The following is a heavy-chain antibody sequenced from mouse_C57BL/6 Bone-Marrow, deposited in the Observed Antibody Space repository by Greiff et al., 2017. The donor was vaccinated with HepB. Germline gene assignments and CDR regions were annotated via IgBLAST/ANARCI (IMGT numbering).Heavy chain of an antibody. J-gene: IGHJ4*01. V-gene: IGHV1-81*01. CDR1: GYTFTSYG. CDR3: ARPPLLLRSLYYYAMDY. CDR2: IYPRSGNT. D-gene: IGHD1-1*01. Sequence: QVQLQQSGAELARPGASVKLSCKASGYTFTSYGISWVKQRTGQGLEWIGEIYPRSGNTYYNEKFKGKATLTADKSSSKAYMELRSLTSEDSAVYFCARPPLLLRSLYYYAMDYWGQGTSVTVSS.